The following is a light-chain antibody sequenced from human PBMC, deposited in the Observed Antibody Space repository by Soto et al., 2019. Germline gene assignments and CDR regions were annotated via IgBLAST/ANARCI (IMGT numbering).Light chain of an antibody. J-gene: IGKJ4*01. V-gene: IGKV3-15*01. Sequence: MTQSPSTLSGSVGDRVTITCRASQTISSWLAWYQQKPGQTPRLLIYDTSTRATGVPTRFSGSRSGAEFTLTINSLQSEDFAVYYCQPYNNWPLTFGGGTKVEIK. CDR2: DTS. CDR1: QTISSW. CDR3: QPYNNWPLT.